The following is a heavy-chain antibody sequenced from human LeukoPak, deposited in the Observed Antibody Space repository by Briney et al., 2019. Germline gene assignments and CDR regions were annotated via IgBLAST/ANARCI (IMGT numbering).Heavy chain of an antibody. J-gene: IGHJ4*02. Sequence: SETLSLTCTVSGYSISSGYYWSWIRQPAGKVMEWIGRMYTSGSTNYNPSLKSRVSISRDTSKNQFSLKLNSVTAADTAVYYCAAMIGYFDYWGQGILVTVSS. CDR1: GYSISSGYY. D-gene: IGHD3-22*01. V-gene: IGHV4-61*02. CDR3: AAMIGYFDY. CDR2: MYTSGST.